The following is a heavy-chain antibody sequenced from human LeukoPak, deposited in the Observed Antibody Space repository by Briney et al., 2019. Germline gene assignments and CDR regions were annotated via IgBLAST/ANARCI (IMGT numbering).Heavy chain of an antibody. CDR1: GFTFRSFV. CDR2: ISYEDGSNK. V-gene: IGHV3-30*04. D-gene: IGHD3-10*01. J-gene: IGHJ4*02. CDR3: SKERPEEYYASGSYFDY. Sequence: GGSLRLSCAASGFTFRSFVMHWVRQAPGKGLECVVAISYEDGSNKYYADSVKGRFTISRDNSKYTVYLEVNSLRVEDTAMYYCSKERPEEYYASGSYFDYWGQGTLVTVSS.